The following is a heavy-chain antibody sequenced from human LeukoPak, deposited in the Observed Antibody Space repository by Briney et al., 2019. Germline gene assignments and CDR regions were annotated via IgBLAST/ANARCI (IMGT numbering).Heavy chain of an antibody. J-gene: IGHJ4*02. D-gene: IGHD3-3*01. V-gene: IGHV4-4*07. CDR2: IHTSGST. Sequence: SETLSLTCTVSGGSISSYYWSWTRQPAGKGLEWIGRIHTSGSTNYNPSLKSRVTISVDTSKNQFSLKLSSVTAADTAVYYCARALQDFWSGYLFDYWGQGTLVTVSS. CDR3: ARALQDFWSGYLFDY. CDR1: GGSISSYY.